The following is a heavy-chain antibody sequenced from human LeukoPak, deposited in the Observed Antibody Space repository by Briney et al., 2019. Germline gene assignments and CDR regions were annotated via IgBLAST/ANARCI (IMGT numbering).Heavy chain of an antibody. V-gene: IGHV3-30*02. CDR2: IRYDGSNK. J-gene: IGHJ4*02. CDR3: AKDRVGAMLYFDS. CDR1: GFTFSSYG. D-gene: IGHD1-26*01. Sequence: GGSLRLSCAASGFTFSSYGMHWVRQAPGKGLEWVAFIRYDGSNKYYADSVKGRFTISRDNSKNTLYLQINSLRAEDTAVYYCAKDRVGAMLYFDSWGQGTLVTVSS.